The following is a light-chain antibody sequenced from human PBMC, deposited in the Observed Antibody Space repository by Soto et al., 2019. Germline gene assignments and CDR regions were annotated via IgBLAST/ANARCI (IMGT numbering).Light chain of an antibody. CDR3: TSYSSSDIFYV. CDR1: SSDIGGYYY. J-gene: IGLJ1*01. Sequence: QSALTQPASVSGSPGQSITISCTGTSSDIGGYYYVSWYQHHPGKAPKLLIYQVTNRPSRVSNRFSDSKSGNTASLTISGLQADDEADYYCTSYSSSDIFYVFGTGTKVTVL. V-gene: IGLV2-14*01. CDR2: QVT.